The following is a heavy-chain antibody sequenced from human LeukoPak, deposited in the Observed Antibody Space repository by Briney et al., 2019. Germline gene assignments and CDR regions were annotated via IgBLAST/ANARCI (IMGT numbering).Heavy chain of an antibody. Sequence: ASVKVSCKASGYTFTSYAMHWVRQAPGQRLEWMGWINAGNGNTKYSQKFQGRVTITRDTSASTVYMDLSSLRFEDTAVYYCARDRSNPGIAAAGGVDPWGQGTLVTVSS. CDR2: INAGNGNT. CDR3: ARDRSNPGIAAAGGVDP. D-gene: IGHD6-13*01. J-gene: IGHJ5*02. V-gene: IGHV1-3*01. CDR1: GYTFTSYA.